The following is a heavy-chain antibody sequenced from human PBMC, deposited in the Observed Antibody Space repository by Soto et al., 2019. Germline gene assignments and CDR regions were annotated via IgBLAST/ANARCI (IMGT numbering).Heavy chain of an antibody. CDR1: GYTFTGYY. V-gene: IGHV1-2*04. D-gene: IGHD5-18*01. CDR2: INPNSGGT. Sequence: QVQLVQSGAEVKKPGASVKVSCKASGYTFTGYYMHWVRQAPGQGLEWMGWINPNSGGTNYAQKFQGWVTMTRDTSISTAYMELSRLRSDDTAVYYCAREVDGYSYGPYYGMDVWGQGTTVTVSS. CDR3: AREVDGYSYGPYYGMDV. J-gene: IGHJ6*02.